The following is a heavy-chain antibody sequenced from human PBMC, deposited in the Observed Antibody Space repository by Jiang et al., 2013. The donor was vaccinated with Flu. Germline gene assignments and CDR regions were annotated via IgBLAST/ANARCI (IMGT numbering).Heavy chain of an antibody. CDR2: IYPGDSDT. V-gene: IGHV5-51*03. J-gene: IGHJ2*01. D-gene: IGHD1-26*01. Sequence: VQLVESGAEVKKPGESLRISCKGSGYSFTNYWIGWVRQMPGKGLEWMGIIYPGDSDTRYSPSFQGQVTISADKSITTAYLQWSSLKASDTAMYYCARRTTTAYWYFDLWGRGHPGHCLL. CDR1: GYSFTNYW. CDR3: ARRTTTAYWYFDL.